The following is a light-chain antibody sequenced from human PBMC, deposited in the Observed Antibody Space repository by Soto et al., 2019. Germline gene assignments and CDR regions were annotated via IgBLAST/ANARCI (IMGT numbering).Light chain of an antibody. Sequence: EIVLTQSPGTLSLSPGERATLSCRASQSVSSNYLAWFQQKPGQAPRLLIYAASSRATGIPDRFSGSGSGTDFTLTISRLEPEDFAVYYCQQYGSSPQTFGQGTKVEI. J-gene: IGKJ1*01. CDR2: AAS. CDR1: QSVSSNY. CDR3: QQYGSSPQT. V-gene: IGKV3-20*01.